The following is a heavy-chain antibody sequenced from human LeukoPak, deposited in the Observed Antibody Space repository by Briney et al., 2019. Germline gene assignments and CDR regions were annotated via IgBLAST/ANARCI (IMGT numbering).Heavy chain of an antibody. V-gene: IGHV4-31*03. Sequence: TPSQTLSLTCTVSGGSISSGGYYWSWIRQHPGKGLEWIGYIYYSGSTNYNPSLKSRVTISVDTSKNQFSLKLSSVTAADTAVYYCARVYGDYVDYWGQGTLVTVSS. CDR3: ARVYGDYVDY. D-gene: IGHD4-17*01. CDR1: GGSISSGGYY. CDR2: IYYSGST. J-gene: IGHJ4*02.